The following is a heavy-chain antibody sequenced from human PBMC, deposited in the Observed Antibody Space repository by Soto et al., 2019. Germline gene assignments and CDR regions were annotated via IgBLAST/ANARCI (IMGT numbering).Heavy chain of an antibody. Sequence: PWGSLRLSCAASGFAVSSYAMSWVRQAPGKGLEWVSAISGGGHNTFYADSVKGRFTISRDNSENTLYLQMSSLRAEDTAAYFCAKENSLYCSSTSCYLDYWGPGTLVTVSS. J-gene: IGHJ4*02. V-gene: IGHV3-23*01. CDR1: GFAVSSYA. CDR2: ISGGGHNT. D-gene: IGHD2-2*01. CDR3: AKENSLYCSSTSCYLDY.